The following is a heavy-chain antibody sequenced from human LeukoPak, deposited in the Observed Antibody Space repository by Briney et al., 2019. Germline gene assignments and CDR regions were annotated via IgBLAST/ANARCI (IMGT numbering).Heavy chain of an antibody. V-gene: IGHV4-39*07. D-gene: IGHD6-19*01. CDR1: GGSISSSSYY. CDR3: ARGALDIAVATNGEYDY. CDR2: IYYSGST. Sequence: PSETLSLTCTVSGGSISSSSYYWGWIRQPPGKGLEWIGSIYYSGSTYYNPSLKSRVTISVDTSKNQFSLKLSSVTAADTAVYYCARGALDIAVATNGEYDYWGQGTLVTVSS. J-gene: IGHJ4*02.